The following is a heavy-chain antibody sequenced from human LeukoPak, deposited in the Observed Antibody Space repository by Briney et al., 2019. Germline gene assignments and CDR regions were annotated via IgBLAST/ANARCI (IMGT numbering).Heavy chain of an antibody. J-gene: IGHJ5*02. CDR3: ARHGSSRSPFYL. Sequence: SETLSLTCTVSGGSISRYYWSWIRRPPGKGLEWIGYIYDSGSTNYNPSLKSRVTISVDTSKNQFSLKLSSVTAADTAVYYCARHGSSRSPFYLWGQGTLVIVSS. D-gene: IGHD6-13*01. CDR2: IYDSGST. V-gene: IGHV4-59*08. CDR1: GGSISRYY.